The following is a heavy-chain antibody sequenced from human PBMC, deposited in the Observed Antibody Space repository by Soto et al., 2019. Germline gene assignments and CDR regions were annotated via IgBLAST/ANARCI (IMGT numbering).Heavy chain of an antibody. Sequence: PGGSLRLSCAASGFTFSSYGMHWVRQAPGKGLEWVAVIWYDGSNKYYADSVKGRFTISRDNSKNTLYLQMNSLRAEDTAVYYCARDLTGGKRPGVFGYWGQGTLVTVSS. CDR2: IWYDGSNK. CDR1: GFTFSSYG. J-gene: IGHJ4*02. D-gene: IGHD1-26*01. CDR3: ARDLTGGKRPGVFGY. V-gene: IGHV3-33*01.